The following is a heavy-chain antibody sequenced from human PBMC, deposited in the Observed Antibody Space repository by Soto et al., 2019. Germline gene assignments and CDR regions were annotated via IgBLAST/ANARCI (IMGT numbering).Heavy chain of an antibody. V-gene: IGHV4-39*01. Sequence: SETLSLTCTVSGGSISSSSYYWGWIRQPPGKGLEWIGSIYYSGSTYYNPSLKSRVTISVDTSKNQFSLKLSSVTTADTAVYYCARHNSSGWNKYYYYGVDVWGQGTTVTVSS. CDR1: GGSISSSSYY. D-gene: IGHD6-19*01. CDR2: IYYSGST. CDR3: ARHNSSGWNKYYYYGVDV. J-gene: IGHJ6*02.